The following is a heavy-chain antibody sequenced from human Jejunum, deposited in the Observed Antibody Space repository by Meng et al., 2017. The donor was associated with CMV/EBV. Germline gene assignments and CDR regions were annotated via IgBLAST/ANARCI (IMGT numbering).Heavy chain of an antibody. CDR3: ARDHLLVRTDDYNYDY. CDR2: ISSGSGSTI. D-gene: IGHD5-24*01. J-gene: IGHJ4*02. Sequence: FSFRDSYMSLIRQAPGKGLEWISYISSGSGSTIFYADSVKGRFTISRDNAKNSLYLQMDGLRAEDTAVYYCARDHLLVRTDDYNYDYWGQGTLVTVSS. V-gene: IGHV3-11*01. CDR1: FSFRDSY.